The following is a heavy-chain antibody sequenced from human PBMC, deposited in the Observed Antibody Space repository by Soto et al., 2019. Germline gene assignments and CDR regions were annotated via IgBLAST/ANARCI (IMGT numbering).Heavy chain of an antibody. CDR1: GGTFSSYT. D-gene: IGHD5-12*01. J-gene: IGHJ2*01. CDR2: IIPIFGTA. V-gene: IGHV1-69*12. Sequence: QVQLVQSGAEVKKPGSSVMVSCKASGGTFSSYTISWVRQAPGQGLEWMGGIIPIFGTANYAQKFQGRVTITAAESTSTAYMELSSLRSEDTAVYYCARGNHRWLQLWYFDLWGRGTLVTVSS. CDR3: ARGNHRWLQLWYFDL.